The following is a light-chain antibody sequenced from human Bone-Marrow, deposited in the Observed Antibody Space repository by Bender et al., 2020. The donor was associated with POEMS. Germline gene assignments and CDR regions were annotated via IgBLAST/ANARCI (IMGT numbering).Light chain of an antibody. CDR3: SSYTGSSTV. J-gene: IGLJ3*02. CDR1: SSDVGGYHF. CDR2: GYN. V-gene: IGLV2-14*03. Sequence: QSALTQPASVSGSPGQSLTVSCTGTSSDVGGYHFVSWYQQHPGKAPKLLIYGYNNRPSGVPDRFSGSKSGTSASLAITGLQAEDDADYYCSSYTGSSTVFGGGTKLTVL.